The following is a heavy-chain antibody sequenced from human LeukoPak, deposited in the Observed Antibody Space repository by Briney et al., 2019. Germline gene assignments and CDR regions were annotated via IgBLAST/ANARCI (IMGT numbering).Heavy chain of an antibody. D-gene: IGHD3-10*01. J-gene: IGHJ3*02. CDR1: GFDFSYYA. CDR3: ARTGDYLGSGTYYNAPDI. CDR2: ISYDGSKE. Sequence: PGGSLRLSCAASGFDFSYYAMYWVRQAPGKGLQWVALISYDGSKEYYADSVKGRFTVSRDNSKNTLYLQMNSLGVEDTALYYCARTGDYLGSGTYYNAPDIWGHGTMVTVSS. V-gene: IGHV3-30*04.